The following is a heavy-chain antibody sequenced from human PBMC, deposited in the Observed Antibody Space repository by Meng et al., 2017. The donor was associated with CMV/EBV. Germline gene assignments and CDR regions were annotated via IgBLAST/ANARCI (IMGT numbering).Heavy chain of an antibody. D-gene: IGHD4-11*01. V-gene: IGHV3-33*06. Sequence: GGSLRLSCAASGFTFSSYGMHWVCQAPGKGLEWVAVIWYDGSNKYYADSVKGRFTISRDNSKNTLYLQMNSLRAEDTAVYYCAKGLDYYYGMDVWGQGTTVTVSS. CDR1: GFTFSSYG. CDR2: IWYDGSNK. CDR3: AKGLDYYYGMDV. J-gene: IGHJ6*02.